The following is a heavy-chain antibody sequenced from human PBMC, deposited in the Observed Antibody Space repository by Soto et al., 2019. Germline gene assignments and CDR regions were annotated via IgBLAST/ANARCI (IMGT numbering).Heavy chain of an antibody. V-gene: IGHV4-4*02. CDR1: GASIGTNNW. CDR2: VYHSGTN. D-gene: IGHD4-4*01. CDR3: AVTGDGDFDY. J-gene: IGHJ4*02. Sequence: QVQLQESGPGLVEPSWTLSLTCAFSGASIGTNNWWSWVRQPPVKGLEWIGEVYHSGTNNCNPSLKSRVTIAIDNSQNQFALRLTSMTAADTDGYYCAVTGDGDFDYWSQGTLVTVSS.